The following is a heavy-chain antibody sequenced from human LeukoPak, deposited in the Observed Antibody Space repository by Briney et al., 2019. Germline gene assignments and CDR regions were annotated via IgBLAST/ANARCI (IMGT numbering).Heavy chain of an antibody. Sequence: SETLSLTCTVSGNSFIGYFWTWIRQPAGKGLGWIGRIYTSGDTNYNPSFMSRVTMSVDISKNQFSLKLSSVTAADTAVYYCAREPVSTRFDYWGQGTLVTVSS. CDR1: GNSFIGYF. V-gene: IGHV4-4*07. CDR2: IYTSGDT. CDR3: AREPVSTRFDY. J-gene: IGHJ4*02. D-gene: IGHD5/OR15-5a*01.